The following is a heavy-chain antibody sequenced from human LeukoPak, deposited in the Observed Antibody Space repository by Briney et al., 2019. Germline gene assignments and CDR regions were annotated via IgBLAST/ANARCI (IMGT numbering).Heavy chain of an antibody. CDR3: ARRGGWYSQANWFDP. J-gene: IGHJ5*02. CDR2: INWNGGST. CDR1: GFTFDDYG. D-gene: IGHD6-19*01. V-gene: IGHV3-20*04. Sequence: PGGSLRLSCAASGFTFDDYGMSWVRQAPGKGLEWVSGINWNGGSTGYADSVKGRFTISRDNAKNSLYLQMNSLRAEDTALYYCARRGGWYSQANWFDPWGQGTLVTVSS.